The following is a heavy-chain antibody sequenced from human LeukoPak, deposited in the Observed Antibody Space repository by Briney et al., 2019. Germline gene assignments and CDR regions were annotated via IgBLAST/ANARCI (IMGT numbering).Heavy chain of an antibody. CDR3: ARALAWGGSSYSYYYMDV. CDR2: INPNSGNA. J-gene: IGHJ6*03. CDR1: GYTFSDYD. V-gene: IGHV1-8*01. D-gene: IGHD1-26*01. Sequence: ASVKVSCKASGYTFSDYDINWVRQAPGQGLEWMGWINPNSGNAGYAQKFQGRATMTRNTSISTAYMELSSLRSEDTAVYYCARALAWGGSSYSYYYMDVWDKGTTVTVSS.